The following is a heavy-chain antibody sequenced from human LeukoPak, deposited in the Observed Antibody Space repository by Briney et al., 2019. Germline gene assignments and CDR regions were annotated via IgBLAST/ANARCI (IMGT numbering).Heavy chain of an antibody. CDR3: ARRPMADAFDI. D-gene: IGHD5-24*01. CDR1: GGSISSYY. J-gene: IGHJ3*02. CDR2: IYYSGST. V-gene: IGHV4-59*08. Sequence: PSETLSLTCTVSGGSISSYYWSWLRQPPGKGLEWIGYIYYSGSTNYNPSLKSRVTISVDTSKNQFSLKLSSVTAADTAVYYCARRPMADAFDIWGQGTMVTVSS.